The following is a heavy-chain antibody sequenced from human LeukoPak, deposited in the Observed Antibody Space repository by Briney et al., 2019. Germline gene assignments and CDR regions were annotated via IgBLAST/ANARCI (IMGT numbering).Heavy chain of an antibody. CDR1: GFTFSSYA. CDR2: IKNDGSEK. CDR3: ARKNSGWSFFWDY. Sequence: QSGGSLRLSCAASGFTFSSYAMNWVRQAPGKGLEWVADIKNDGSEKHYVDSVKGRFTISRDNDKNSLSLQMKSLRDEDTAIYFCARKNSGWSFFWDYWGQGSLVTVSS. V-gene: IGHV3-7*03. D-gene: IGHD2-15*01. J-gene: IGHJ4*02.